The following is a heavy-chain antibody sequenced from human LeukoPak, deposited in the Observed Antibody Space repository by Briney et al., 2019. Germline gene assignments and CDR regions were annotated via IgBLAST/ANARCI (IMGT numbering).Heavy chain of an antibody. CDR2: INHSGST. CDR3: NGNGSGSYYKGDYFDY. J-gene: IGHJ4*02. V-gene: IGHV4-34*01. D-gene: IGHD3-10*01. CDR1: GGSFSGYY. Sequence: PSETLSLTCAVYGGSFSGYYWSWIPQPPGKGLEWIGEINHSGSTNYNPSLKSRVTISVDTSKNQFSLKLSSVTAADTAVYYCNGNGSGSYYKGDYFDYWGQGTLVTVSS.